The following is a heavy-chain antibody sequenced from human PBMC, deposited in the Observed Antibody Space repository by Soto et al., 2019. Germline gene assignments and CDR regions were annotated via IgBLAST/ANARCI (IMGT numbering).Heavy chain of an antibody. J-gene: IGHJ5*02. CDR3: ASSGGSGYYRGWFDP. Sequence: QVQLVQSGAEVKKPGSSVKVSCKASVGTFSSYAISGVRQAPGQGLEWMGGIIPIFGTANYAQQFQGRVTITADNSTSTAYMELSSLRSEDTAVYYCASSGGSGYYRGWFDPWGQGTLVTVSS. CDR1: VGTFSSYA. V-gene: IGHV1-69*06. CDR2: IIPIFGTA. D-gene: IGHD3-22*01.